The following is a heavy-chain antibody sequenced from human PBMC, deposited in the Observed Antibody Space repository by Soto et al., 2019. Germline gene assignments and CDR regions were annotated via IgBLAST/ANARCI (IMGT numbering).Heavy chain of an antibody. CDR3: ARGGYGDSVANFDY. CDR1: GDSVSSNSAA. D-gene: IGHD4-17*01. Sequence: PSQTLSLTCAISGDSVSSNSAAWNWMRQSPSRGLEWLGRTYYRSRWYSDYAVSVKGRISIDPDTSKNHFSLQLNSVSLEDTAVYYCARGGYGDSVANFDYWGQGTLVTVSS. J-gene: IGHJ4*02. CDR2: TYYRSRWYS. V-gene: IGHV6-1*01.